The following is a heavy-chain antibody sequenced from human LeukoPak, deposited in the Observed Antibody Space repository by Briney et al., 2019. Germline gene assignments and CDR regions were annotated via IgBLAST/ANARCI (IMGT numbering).Heavy chain of an antibody. V-gene: IGHV1-69*04. CDR1: GGTFSSYA. D-gene: IGHD3-22*01. J-gene: IGHJ4*02. CDR2: IIPILGIA. Sequence: GASVKVSCKASGGTFSSYAISWVRQAPGQGLEWMGRIIPILGIANYAQKFQGRVTITADKSTSTAYMELSSLRSEDTAVYYCARGGGIVVVYYFDYWGRGTLVTVSS. CDR3: ARGGGIVVVYYFDY.